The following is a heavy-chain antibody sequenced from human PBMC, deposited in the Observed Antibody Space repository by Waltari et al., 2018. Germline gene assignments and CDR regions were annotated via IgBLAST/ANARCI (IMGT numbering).Heavy chain of an antibody. CDR1: EGAFTGYY. J-gene: IGHJ2*01. Sequence: QVQLQQWGAGLLKSSETLSLTCGVYEGAFTGYYWAWIRQTPDNGLEWIGQINDSGSSQYNPSLERRVSISIDRIKRQFSLRLNSMTAADTAMYFCARGNWGGWFFDLWCRGTLVSVSS. CDR3: ARGNWGGWFFDL. V-gene: IGHV4-34*02. CDR2: INDSGSS. D-gene: IGHD7-27*01.